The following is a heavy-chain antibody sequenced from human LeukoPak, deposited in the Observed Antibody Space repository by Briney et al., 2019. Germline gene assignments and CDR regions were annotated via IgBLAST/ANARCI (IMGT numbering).Heavy chain of an antibody. V-gene: IGHV4-34*01. CDR1: GGSFSGYY. J-gene: IGHJ4*02. D-gene: IGHD5-18*01. CDR3: ARGRGYSYGYGHFDY. CDR2: INHSGST. Sequence: SETLSLTCAVYGGSFSGYYWSWIRQPPGKGLEWIGEINHSGSTNYNPSLKSRVTISVDTSKNQFSLKLSSVTAADTAVYYCARGRGYSYGYGHFDYWGQGTLVTVSS.